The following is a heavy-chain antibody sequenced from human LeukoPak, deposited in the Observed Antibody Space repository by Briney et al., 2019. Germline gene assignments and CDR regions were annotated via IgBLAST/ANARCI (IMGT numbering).Heavy chain of an antibody. J-gene: IGHJ5*02. CDR3: AREYRFGEFINWFDP. D-gene: IGHD3-10*01. CDR1: GFTFSSYE. V-gene: IGHV3-48*03. CDR2: ISSSGSTI. Sequence: GGSLRLSCAASGFTFSSYEMNWVRQAPGKGLEWVSYISSSGSTIYYADSVKGRFTISRDNAKNSLYLQMNSLRSEDMAVYYCAREYRFGEFINWFDPWGQGTLVTVSS.